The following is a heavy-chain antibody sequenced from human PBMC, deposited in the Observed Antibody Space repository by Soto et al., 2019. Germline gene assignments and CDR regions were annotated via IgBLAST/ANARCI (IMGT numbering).Heavy chain of an antibody. CDR3: AKDSSGKYGVFDY. V-gene: IGHV3-23*01. Sequence: GSLRLSCAASGFAFSSYAISWVRQPPGQGLEWVSAISDSGAGTYYADSVKRRLTISRDNSKNTLYLQVNSLRAEDTAVYYCAKDSSGKYGVFDYWGQGTLVTVSS. J-gene: IGHJ4*02. CDR2: ISDSGAGT. D-gene: IGHD6-19*01. CDR1: GFAFSSYA.